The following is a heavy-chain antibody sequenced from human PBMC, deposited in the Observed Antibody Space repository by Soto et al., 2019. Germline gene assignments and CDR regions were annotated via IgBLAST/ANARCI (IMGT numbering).Heavy chain of an antibody. CDR1: GVFLCSDAYS. CDR2: IYHTGST. Sequence: PSETLSLTCSVSGVFLCSDAYSWSWIRQRPGKGLEWIGNIYHTGSTYYTPSLKSRSILSLDTSKNQFSLRLNSVTAADTAVYFCARYRFSGTWSKFDDWGQGTLVTVSS. D-gene: IGHD6-13*01. V-gene: IGHV4-31*03. J-gene: IGHJ4*02. CDR3: ARYRFSGTWSKFDD.